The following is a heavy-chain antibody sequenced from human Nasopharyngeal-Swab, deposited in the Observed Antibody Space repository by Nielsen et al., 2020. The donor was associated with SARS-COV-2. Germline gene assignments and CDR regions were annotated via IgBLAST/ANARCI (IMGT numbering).Heavy chain of an antibody. CDR3: ARSPGGYYDSSGYFDY. D-gene: IGHD3-22*01. V-gene: IGHV4-34*01. CDR2: INHSGST. Sequence: WIRQPPGKGLEWIGEINHSGSTNYNPPLKRRVTIPSDKSKNHFALKLSSVTAADTAVYYCARSPGGYYDSSGYFDYWGQGTLVTVSS. J-gene: IGHJ4*02.